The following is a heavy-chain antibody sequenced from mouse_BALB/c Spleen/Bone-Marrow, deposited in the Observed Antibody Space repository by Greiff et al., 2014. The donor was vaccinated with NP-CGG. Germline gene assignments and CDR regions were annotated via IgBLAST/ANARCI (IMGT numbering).Heavy chain of an antibody. CDR3: ARDQGYYAMDY. J-gene: IGHJ4*01. Sequence: EVQLQESGPDLVKPSQSLSLTCTVTGYSITSGYGWHWIRQFPGNKLEWMGYIHYSGSTNYNPSLKSRISITRDTSKNKFFLQLNSVTTEDTATYYCARDQGYYAMDYWGQGTSVTVSS. V-gene: IGHV3-1*02. CDR1: GYSITSGYG. CDR2: IHYSGST.